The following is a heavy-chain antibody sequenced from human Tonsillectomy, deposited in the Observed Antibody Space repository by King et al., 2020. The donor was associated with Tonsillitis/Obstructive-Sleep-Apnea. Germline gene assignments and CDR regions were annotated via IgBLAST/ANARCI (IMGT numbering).Heavy chain of an antibody. D-gene: IGHD2-2*01. J-gene: IGHJ4*02. CDR1: GFTFSSYE. CDR2: ISSSGSTI. Sequence: QLVQSGGGLVQPGGSLRLSCAASGFTFSSYEMNWVRQAPGKGLEWVSYISSSGSTIYYADSVKGRFTISRDNAKNSLYLQMNSLRAEDTAVYYCAREGCSSTRCYDYWGQGTLVTVSS. CDR3: AREGCSSTRCYDY. V-gene: IGHV3-48*03.